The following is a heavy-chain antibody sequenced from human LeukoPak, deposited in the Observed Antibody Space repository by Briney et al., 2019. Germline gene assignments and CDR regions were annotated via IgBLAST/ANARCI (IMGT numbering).Heavy chain of an antibody. CDR3: ARHRYYYYGMDV. CDR1: GSTFSSHT. J-gene: IGHJ6*02. CDR2: ISNTGSVI. Sequence: GGSLRLSCAASGSTFSSHTMNWVRQAPGKGLEWISYISNTGSVIYYADSVKGRFTISRDNAKNSLYLQMNSLRAEDTAVYYCARHRYYYYGMDVWGQGTTVTVSS. V-gene: IGHV3-48*04.